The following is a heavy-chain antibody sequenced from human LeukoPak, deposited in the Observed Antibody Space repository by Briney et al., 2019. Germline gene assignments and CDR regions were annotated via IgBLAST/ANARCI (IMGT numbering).Heavy chain of an antibody. D-gene: IGHD2-15*01. CDR3: ARPGGGSYYFDY. CDR2: IRYDGSNK. Sequence: PGGSLRLSCAASGFTFSNYGIHWVRQAPGKGLEWVSFIRYDGSNKYYADSVKGRFTISRDNSKNTLYLQMNSLRAEDTAVYYCARPGGGSYYFDYWGQGTLVTVSS. V-gene: IGHV3-30*02. CDR1: GFTFSNYG. J-gene: IGHJ4*02.